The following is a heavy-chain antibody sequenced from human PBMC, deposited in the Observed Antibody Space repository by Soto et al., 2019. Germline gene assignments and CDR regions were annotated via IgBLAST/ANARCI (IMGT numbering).Heavy chain of an antibody. CDR3: AKEGGYYDSSGYYESYFDY. CDR1: GFTFSSYA. V-gene: IGHV3-23*01. D-gene: IGHD3-22*01. Sequence: GGSLRLSCAASGFTFSSYAMSWVRQAPGKGLEWVSAISGSGGSTYYADSVKGRFTISRDNSKNTLYLQMNSLRAEDTAVYYCAKEGGYYDSSGYYESYFDYWGQGTLVTVSS. CDR2: ISGSGGST. J-gene: IGHJ4*02.